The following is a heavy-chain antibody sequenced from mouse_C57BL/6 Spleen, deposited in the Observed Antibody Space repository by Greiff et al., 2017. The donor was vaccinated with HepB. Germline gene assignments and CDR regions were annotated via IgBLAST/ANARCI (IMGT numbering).Heavy chain of an antibody. CDR1: GYTFTDYY. J-gene: IGHJ2*01. Sequence: QVHVKQSGAELVRPGASVKLSCKASGYTFTDYYINWVKQRPGQGLEWIARIYPGSGNTYYNEKFKGKATLTAEKSSSTAYMQLSSLTSEDSAVYFCAREGRITTVVATEYFDYWGQGTTLTVSS. V-gene: IGHV1-76*01. D-gene: IGHD1-1*01. CDR3: AREGRITTVVATEYFDY. CDR2: IYPGSGNT.